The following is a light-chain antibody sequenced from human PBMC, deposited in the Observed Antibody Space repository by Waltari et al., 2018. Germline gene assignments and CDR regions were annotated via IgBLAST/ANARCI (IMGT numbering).Light chain of an antibody. J-gene: IGLJ3*02. V-gene: IGLV3-1*01. CDR3: QALGSNRWV. CDR1: NLGRQY. Sequence: SSELTQPPSVSVSPGKPASITCSGINLGRQYASWYQHKPGQSPLLVLYQDLNRPSGIPERFSGSKSGNTATLTISGTQAMDDADYYCQALGSNRWVFGGGTKLTVL. CDR2: QDL.